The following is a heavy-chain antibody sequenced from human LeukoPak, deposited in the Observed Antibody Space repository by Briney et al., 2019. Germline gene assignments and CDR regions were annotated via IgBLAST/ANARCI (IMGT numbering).Heavy chain of an antibody. D-gene: IGHD1-1*01. CDR2: INYSGTT. J-gene: IGHJ4*02. CDR1: GGSFSSPSYF. CDR3: ARLRGGVQLWGD. V-gene: IGHV4-39*01. Sequence: SETLSLTCTVSGGSFSSPSYFCGWIRQAPGMGLEWIATINYSGTTFYNPSLKSRLTTSVDTSNNQFSLKLSSVIAADTAVYYCARLRGGVQLWGDWGQGALVTVSS.